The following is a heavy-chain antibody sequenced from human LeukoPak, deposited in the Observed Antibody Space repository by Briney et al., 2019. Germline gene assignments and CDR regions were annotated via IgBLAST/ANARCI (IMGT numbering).Heavy chain of an antibody. CDR1: GYTFTSYD. CDR2: MNPNSGNT. V-gene: IGHV1-8*03. D-gene: IGHD2-15*01. Sequence: ASVKVSCKASGYTFTSYDINWVRQATGQGLEWMGWMNPNSGNTGYAQKFQGRVTITRNTSISTAYMELRSLRSDDTAVYYCARLKYSDGAFDIWGQGTMVTVSS. J-gene: IGHJ3*02. CDR3: ARLKYSDGAFDI.